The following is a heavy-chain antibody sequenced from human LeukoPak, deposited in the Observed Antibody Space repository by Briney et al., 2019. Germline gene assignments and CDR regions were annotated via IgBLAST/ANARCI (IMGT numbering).Heavy chain of an antibody. J-gene: IGHJ4*02. D-gene: IGHD3-10*01. Sequence: GGSLRLSCAASGFTVSSNYMSWVRQAPGKGREWVSVIYSGGSTYYADSVKGRFTISRHNSKNTLYLQMNSLRAEDTALYYCAKDMFRITMVRGSNAAFDYWGQGTLVTVSS. CDR1: GFTVSSNY. V-gene: IGHV3-53*04. CDR2: IYSGGST. CDR3: AKDMFRITMVRGSNAAFDY.